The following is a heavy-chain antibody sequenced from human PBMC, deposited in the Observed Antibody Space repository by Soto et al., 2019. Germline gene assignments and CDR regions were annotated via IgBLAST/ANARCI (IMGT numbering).Heavy chain of an antibody. D-gene: IGHD3-3*01. CDR3: ARGSAHYDFWSGYYGFDD. J-gene: IGHJ4*02. Sequence: PSETLSLTCTVSGGSISSYYWRWIRQPAGKGLEWIGRIYTSGSTNYNPSLKSRVTMSVDTSKNQFSLKLSSVTAADTAAYYCARGSAHYDFWSGYYGFDDWGQGTLVTVSS. CDR1: GGSISSYY. V-gene: IGHV4-4*07. CDR2: IYTSGST.